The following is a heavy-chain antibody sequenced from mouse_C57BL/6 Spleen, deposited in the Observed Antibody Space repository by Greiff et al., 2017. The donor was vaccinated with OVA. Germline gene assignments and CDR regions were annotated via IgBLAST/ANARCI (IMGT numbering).Heavy chain of an antibody. D-gene: IGHD2-4*01. CDR1: GFTFSDYG. J-gene: IGHJ3*01. Sequence: EVMLVESGGGLVKPGGSLKLSCAASGFTFSDYGMHWVRQAPEKGLEWVAYISSGSSTIYYADTVKGRFTISRDNAKNTLFLQMTSLRSEDTAMYYCARGYDYDEGRFAYWGQGTLVTVSA. CDR3: ARGYDYDEGRFAY. V-gene: IGHV5-17*01. CDR2: ISSGSSTI.